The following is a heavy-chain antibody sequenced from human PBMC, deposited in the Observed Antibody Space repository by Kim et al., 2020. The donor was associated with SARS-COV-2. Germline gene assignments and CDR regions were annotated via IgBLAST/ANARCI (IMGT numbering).Heavy chain of an antibody. CDR1: GFTFSSYG. V-gene: IGHV3-33*05. D-gene: IGHD5-18*01. J-gene: IGHJ6*02. Sequence: GGSLRLSCAASGFTFSSYGMHWVRQAPGKGLEWVAVISYDGSNKYYADSVKGRFTISRDNSKNTLYLQMNSLRAEVTAVYYCARGGEYSYGYYYYYYGMDVWGRGTTVTVSS. CDR2: ISYDGSNK. CDR3: ARGGEYSYGYYYYYYGMDV.